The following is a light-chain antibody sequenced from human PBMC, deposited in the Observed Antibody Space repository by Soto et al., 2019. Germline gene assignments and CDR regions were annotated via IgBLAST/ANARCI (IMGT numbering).Light chain of an antibody. CDR2: EVS. CDR3: SSYSTTSRPHVL. CDR1: SSDIGRYSY. V-gene: IGLV2-14*01. J-gene: IGLJ2*01. Sequence: QSALTQPASVSGSPGQSIAISCTGTSSDIGRYSYVSWYQQHPGKAPKLIIYEVSYRPSGVSTRFSGSKSDNTASLTISGLQAEDEADYFCSSYSTTSRPHVLFGGGTKLTVL.